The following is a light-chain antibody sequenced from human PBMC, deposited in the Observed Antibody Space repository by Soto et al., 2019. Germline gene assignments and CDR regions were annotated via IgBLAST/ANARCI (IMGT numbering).Light chain of an antibody. J-gene: IGLJ1*01. V-gene: IGLV2-14*01. CDR2: DVS. CDR3: ISSTSSSTYV. Sequence: LTRPASGSGSPGQSITLSYPGTSSDVGAYNYVSWYQQNPGKAPKLMIYDVSTRPSGISNRLSGCKSGNTASLTISRLQAEDEADYYCISSTSSSTYVFGTGTKVTGL. CDR1: SSDVGAYNY.